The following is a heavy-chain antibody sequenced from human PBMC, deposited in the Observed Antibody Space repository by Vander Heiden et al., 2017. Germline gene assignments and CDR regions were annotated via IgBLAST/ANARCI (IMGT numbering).Heavy chain of an antibody. V-gene: IGHV3-21*01. Sequence: EVQLVESGGGLVKPGGSLRLSCAASGFTFSSYSMNWVRQDPGKGLEWVSSISSASSYIYYADSVKGRLTISRDNAKNSLYLQLNSLRAEDTAVYYCAGLEGYSSYFAMDVWGQGTTVTVSS. J-gene: IGHJ6*02. CDR2: ISSASSYI. CDR1: GFTFSSYS. CDR3: AGLEGYSSYFAMDV. D-gene: IGHD6-6*01.